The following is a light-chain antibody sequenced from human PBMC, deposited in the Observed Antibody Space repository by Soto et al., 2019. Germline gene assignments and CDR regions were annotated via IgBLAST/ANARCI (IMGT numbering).Light chain of an antibody. CDR3: QQHYNTPRT. J-gene: IGKJ1*01. CDR1: QSISSW. CDR2: TAS. V-gene: IGKV1-39*01. Sequence: DIQMTQSPSTLSASVGDRVTITFRASQSISSWLAWYQQKPGKAPTLLIYTASNLQSGVPSRFSGSGSGTHLTITISSLQPEDFETYDCQQHYNTPRTFGQGTKVDIK.